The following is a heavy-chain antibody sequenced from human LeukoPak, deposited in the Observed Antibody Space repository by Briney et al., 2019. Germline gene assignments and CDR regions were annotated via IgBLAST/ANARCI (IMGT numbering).Heavy chain of an antibody. V-gene: IGHV3-7*01. J-gene: IGHJ4*02. Sequence: GGSLRLSCAASGFTFSSYWMSWVRQAPGKGLEWVANIKQDGSEKYYVDSVKGRFTISRDNAKNSLYLQMNSLRAEDTAVYYWASHPRGVIIGGVDYWGQGTLVTVSS. CDR1: GFTFSSYW. CDR3: ASHPRGVIIGGVDY. CDR2: IKQDGSEK. D-gene: IGHD3-10*01.